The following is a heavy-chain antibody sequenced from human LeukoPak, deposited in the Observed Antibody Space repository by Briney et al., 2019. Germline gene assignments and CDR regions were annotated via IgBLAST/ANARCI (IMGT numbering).Heavy chain of an antibody. D-gene: IGHD1-14*01. CDR3: MRGSHWFGP. V-gene: IGHV3-21*01. J-gene: IGHJ5*02. Sequence: KPGGSLRLSCAAAGFTFSSYSMNWVRQAPGKGLEWVSSITTSSSYIYYADSRKGRFTISRDNAKNPVYLQMNSLRAEDTAVYYCMRGSHWFGPWGQGTLVTVSS. CDR2: ITTSSSYI. CDR1: GFTFSSYS.